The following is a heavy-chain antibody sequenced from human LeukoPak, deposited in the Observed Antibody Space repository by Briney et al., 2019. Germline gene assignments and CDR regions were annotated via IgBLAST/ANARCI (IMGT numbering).Heavy chain of an antibody. CDR2: ISGSGGST. J-gene: IGHJ4*02. Sequence: PGGSLRLSCAASGFTFDDYAMHWVRQAPGKGLEWVSAISGSGGSTYYADSVKGRFTISRDNSKNTLYLQMNSLRAEDTAVYYCARVGLGSGFDYWGQRTLVTVSS. D-gene: IGHD3-3*01. CDR3: ARVGLGSGFDY. CDR1: GFTFDDYA. V-gene: IGHV3-23*01.